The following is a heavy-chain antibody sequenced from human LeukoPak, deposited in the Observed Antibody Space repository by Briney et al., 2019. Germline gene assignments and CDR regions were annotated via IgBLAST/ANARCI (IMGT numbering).Heavy chain of an antibody. D-gene: IGHD6-6*01. CDR1: GYSISSGYY. V-gene: IGHV4-38-2*02. J-gene: IGHJ4*02. CDR3: ARVVAARPVYYFDY. Sequence: SETLSLTCTVSGYSISSGYYWGWIRQPPGKGLEWIGSIYHSGSTYYNPSLKSRVTISVDTSKNQFSLKLSSVTAADTAVSYCARVVAARPVYYFDYWGQGTLVTVS. CDR2: IYHSGST.